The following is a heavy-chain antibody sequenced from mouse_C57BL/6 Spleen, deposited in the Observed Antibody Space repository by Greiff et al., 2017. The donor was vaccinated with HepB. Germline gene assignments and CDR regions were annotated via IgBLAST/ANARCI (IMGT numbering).Heavy chain of an antibody. CDR1: GFTFSSYA. D-gene: IGHD1-1*01. V-gene: IGHV5-9-1*02. CDR2: ISSGGDYI. J-gene: IGHJ1*03. CDR3: TRALRYFDV. Sequence: DVHLVESGEGLVKPGGSLKLSCAASGFTFSSYAMSWVRQTPEKRLEWVAYISSGGDYIYYADTVKGRFTISRDNARNTLYLQMSSLKSEDTAMNYCTRALRYFDVWGTGTTVTVAS.